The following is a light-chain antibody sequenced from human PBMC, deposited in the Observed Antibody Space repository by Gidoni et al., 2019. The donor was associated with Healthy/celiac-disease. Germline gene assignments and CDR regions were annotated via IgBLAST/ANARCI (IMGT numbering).Light chain of an antibody. CDR3: QQYNSYWLT. CDR1: QSISSW. J-gene: IGKJ4*01. Sequence: DIQMTQSPSTLSASVGDRVTISCRASQSISSWLAWYQQKPGKAPKLLIYDASSLESGVPSRFSGSGSGTEFTLTISSLQPDDFATYYCQQYNSYWLTFGGGTKVEIK. V-gene: IGKV1-5*01. CDR2: DAS.